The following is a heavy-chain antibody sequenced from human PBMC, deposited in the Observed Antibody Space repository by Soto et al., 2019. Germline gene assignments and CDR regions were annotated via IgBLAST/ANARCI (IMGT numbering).Heavy chain of an antibody. D-gene: IGHD6-13*01. V-gene: IGHV1-69*02. Sequence: SVKVSCKASGGTFSSYTISWVRQAPGQGLEWMGRIIPILGIANYAQKFQGRVTITADKSTSTAYMELSSLRSEDTAVYYCASSVGIAADWESYFDYWGQGTLVTVSS. J-gene: IGHJ4*02. CDR2: IIPILGIA. CDR3: ASSVGIAADWESYFDY. CDR1: GGTFSSYT.